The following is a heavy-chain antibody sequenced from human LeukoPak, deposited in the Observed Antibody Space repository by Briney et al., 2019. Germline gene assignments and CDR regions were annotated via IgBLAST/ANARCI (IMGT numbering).Heavy chain of an antibody. V-gene: IGHV3-23*01. J-gene: IGHJ6*03. CDR2: ISDSGGTT. D-gene: IGHD1-26*01. CDR3: GKDRGTYRDYMDG. CDR1: GFTFSSYA. Sequence: PGGSLRLSCAASGFTFSSYAMSWVRQAPGKGLGWVSVISDSGGTTYYADSVKGRFTISRDNYKNTLYLQMNSLRAEDTAIYYCGKDRGTYRDYMDGWGTGTTVTVSS.